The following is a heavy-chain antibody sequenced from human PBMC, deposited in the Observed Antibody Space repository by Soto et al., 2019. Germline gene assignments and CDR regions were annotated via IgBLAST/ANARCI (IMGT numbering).Heavy chain of an antibody. D-gene: IGHD6-13*01. Sequence: EVQLVESGGGLVQPGGSLRLSCAASGFTFSNYWMYWVRRAPGKGLVWVSRVNNDGTDTTHADSVKGRFTISRDNAENTLYLQMNSLRAEATAVYYCARGGLQHALDVWGQGSTVTVSS. CDR3: ARGGLQHALDV. CDR2: VNNDGTDT. CDR1: GFTFSNYW. J-gene: IGHJ6*02. V-gene: IGHV3-74*03.